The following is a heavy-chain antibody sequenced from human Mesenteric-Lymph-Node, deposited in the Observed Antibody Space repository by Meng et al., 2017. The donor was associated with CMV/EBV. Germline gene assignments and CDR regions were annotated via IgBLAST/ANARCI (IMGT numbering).Heavy chain of an antibody. V-gene: IGHV3-30*04. CDR1: GFTFSNYA. Sequence: GESLKISCAASGFTFSNYAIHWVRQAPGKGLEWVAVISFDGSKKFCADSLKGRFTISRDNSKNALYLQMNSLRTEDTAVYYCARGGDQVAVAGTDYTYGMDVWGQGTTVTVSS. D-gene: IGHD6-19*01. CDR3: ARGGDQVAVAGTDYTYGMDV. CDR2: ISFDGSKK. J-gene: IGHJ6*02.